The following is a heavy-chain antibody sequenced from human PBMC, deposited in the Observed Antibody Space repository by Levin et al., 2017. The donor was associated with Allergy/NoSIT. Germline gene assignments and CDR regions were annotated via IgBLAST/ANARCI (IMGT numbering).Heavy chain of an antibody. CDR2: TSGSSTYT. D-gene: IGHD3-10*01. Sequence: AGGSLRLSCAASGFAFSDYFMSWIRQAPGKGLEWVSYTSGSSTYTTYADSVKGRFTISRDNAKNSLYLQMNSLSAEDTAVYYCARDNPYGSGWSDYWGPGTLVTVSS. CDR1: GFAFSDYF. J-gene: IGHJ4*02. V-gene: IGHV3-11*05. CDR3: ARDNPYGSGWSDY.